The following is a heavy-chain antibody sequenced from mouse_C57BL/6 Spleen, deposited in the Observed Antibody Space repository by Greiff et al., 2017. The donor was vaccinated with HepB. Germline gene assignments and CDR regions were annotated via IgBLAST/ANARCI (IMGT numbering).Heavy chain of an antibody. V-gene: IGHV1-69*01. Sequence: QVHVKQPGAELVMPGASVKLSCKASGYTFTSYWMHWVKQRPGQGLEWIGEIDTSDSYTNYNQKFKGKSTLTVDKSSSSAYMQLSSLTSDDSAVYYCSSTHDYDSGFAYWGQGTLVTVSS. CDR3: SSTHDYDSGFAY. CDR2: IDTSDSYT. D-gene: IGHD2-4*01. J-gene: IGHJ3*01. CDR1: GYTFTSYW.